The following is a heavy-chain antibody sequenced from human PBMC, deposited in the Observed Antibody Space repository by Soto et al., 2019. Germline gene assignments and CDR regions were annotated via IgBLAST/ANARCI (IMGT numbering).Heavy chain of an antibody. D-gene: IGHD5-12*01. V-gene: IGHV4-30-4*01. CDR3: ARWLGYGPHFDY. CDR2: IFYSGST. Sequence: QVQLQESGPGLVKPSQTLSLTCTVSGGSMSSGDYYWSWISQPPGKGLEWIGYIFYSGSTYYNPSLKSRVTISVDTSKNQFSLKLGSVTAADTAVYYCARWLGYGPHFDYWGQGTLVTVSS. J-gene: IGHJ4*02. CDR1: GGSMSSGDYY.